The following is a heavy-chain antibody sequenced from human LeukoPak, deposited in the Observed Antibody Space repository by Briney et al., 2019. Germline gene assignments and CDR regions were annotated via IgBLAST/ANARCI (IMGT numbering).Heavy chain of an antibody. V-gene: IGHV1-69*13. D-gene: IGHD1-26*01. J-gene: IGHJ5*02. CDR3: ARKLRLGGNWFDP. Sequence: GASVKVSCKTSGGTFTSYAITWVRQAPGQGLEWMGKIIPISGTTNYAQKFQGRVTFTAGESTSTAYMELSSLRSEDTALYYCARKLRLGGNWFDPWGQGTLVTVSS. CDR1: GGTFTSYA. CDR2: IIPISGTT.